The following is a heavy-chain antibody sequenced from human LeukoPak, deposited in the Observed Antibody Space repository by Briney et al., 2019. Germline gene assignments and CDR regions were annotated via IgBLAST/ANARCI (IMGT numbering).Heavy chain of an antibody. D-gene: IGHD3-22*01. Sequence: PGGSLRLSCAASGFSFSSYGMHWVRQAPGKGLEWVAVISYDGSNKYYADSVKGRFTISRDNSKNTLYLQMNSLRAEDTAVYYCARDRGPESVRPITMIVVAHMDYWGQGTLATVSS. J-gene: IGHJ4*02. CDR2: ISYDGSNK. CDR1: GFSFSSYG. V-gene: IGHV3-30*19. CDR3: ARDRGPESVRPITMIVVAHMDY.